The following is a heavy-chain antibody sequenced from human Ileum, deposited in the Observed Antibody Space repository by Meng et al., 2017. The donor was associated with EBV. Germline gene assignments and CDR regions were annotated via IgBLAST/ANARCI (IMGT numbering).Heavy chain of an antibody. CDR2: INTKTGDP. V-gene: IGHV7-4-1*02. CDR1: GYSFNKFA. J-gene: IGHJ4*02. D-gene: IGHD2-15*01. CDR3: VRDGRSINLLDY. Sequence: QVQGVQSGAEVKKAGASVKVSCKASGYSFNKFAINWVRQAPGQGLEWVGWINTKTGDPRYAQGFTGRFVFSLDTSVSTAYLQISSLKPEDTAVYYCVRDGRSINLLDYWGQGTLVTVSS.